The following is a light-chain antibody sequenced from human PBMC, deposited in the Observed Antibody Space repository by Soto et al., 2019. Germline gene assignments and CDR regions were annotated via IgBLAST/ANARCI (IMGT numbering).Light chain of an antibody. CDR1: SNDVGGYNY. V-gene: IGLV2-11*01. CDR2: DVT. CDR3: CSYAATSFYV. Sequence: QSALTQPRSVSGSPGQSVTISCTGTSNDVGGYNYVSWYQHHPGRAPKLIIYDVTQRPSGIPDRFSGSKSGNTASLTISGLQADDEDDYHCCSYAATSFYVFCTGPKLTVL. J-gene: IGLJ1*01.